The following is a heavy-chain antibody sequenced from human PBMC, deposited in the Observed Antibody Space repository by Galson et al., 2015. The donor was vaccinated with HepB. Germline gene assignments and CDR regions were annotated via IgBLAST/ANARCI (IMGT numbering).Heavy chain of an antibody. V-gene: IGHV1-69*10. CDR3: ARESLGGSYRSRAKGYYYMDV. Sequence: SVKVSCKASGGTFSSYAISWVRQAPGQGLEWMGGIIPILGIANYAQKFQGRVTITADKSTSTAYMELSSLRSEDAAVYYCARESLGGSYRSRAKGYYYMDVWGKGTTVTVSS. J-gene: IGHJ6*03. D-gene: IGHD1-26*01. CDR2: IIPILGIA. CDR1: GGTFSSYA.